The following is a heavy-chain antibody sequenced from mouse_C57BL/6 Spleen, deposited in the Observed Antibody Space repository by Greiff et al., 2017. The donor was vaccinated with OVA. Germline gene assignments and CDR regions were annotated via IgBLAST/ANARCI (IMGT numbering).Heavy chain of an antibody. CDR3: ASGVNYAWFAY. J-gene: IGHJ3*01. CDR1: GYTFTSYW. V-gene: IGHV1-52*01. D-gene: IGHD2-1*01. CDR2: IDPSDSET. Sequence: QVQLKQPGAELVRPGSSVKLSCKASGYTFTSYWMHWVKQRPIQGLEWIGNIDPSDSETHYNQKFKDKATLTVDKSSSTAYMQLSSLTSEDSAVYYCASGVNYAWFAYWGQGTLVTVSA.